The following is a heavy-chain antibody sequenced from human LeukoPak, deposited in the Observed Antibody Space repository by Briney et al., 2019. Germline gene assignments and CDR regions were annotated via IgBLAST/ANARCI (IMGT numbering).Heavy chain of an antibody. Sequence: GASVKVSCKASGYTXTNYGITWVRQAPGQGLEWMGWISTYKGDTNYAQNLQGRVTMTTDTSTSTAYMELRSLRSDDTAVYYCARTFYGSGTYHGWFDPWGQGTLVTVSS. J-gene: IGHJ5*02. CDR1: GYTXTNYG. CDR2: ISTYKGDT. CDR3: ARTFYGSGTYHGWFDP. V-gene: IGHV1-18*01. D-gene: IGHD3-10*01.